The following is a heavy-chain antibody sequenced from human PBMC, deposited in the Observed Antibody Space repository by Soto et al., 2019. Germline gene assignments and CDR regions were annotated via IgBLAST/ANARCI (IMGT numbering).Heavy chain of an antibody. Sequence: SETLSLTCAVYGGSFSGYYWSWIRQPPGKGLEWIGEINHSGSTNYNPSLKSRVTISVDTSKNQFSLKLSSVTAADTAVYYCARGKAAAGATGYSYGMDVWGQGTTVTVSS. CDR1: GGSFSGYY. D-gene: IGHD6-13*01. CDR2: INHSGST. CDR3: ARGKAAAGATGYSYGMDV. J-gene: IGHJ6*02. V-gene: IGHV4-34*01.